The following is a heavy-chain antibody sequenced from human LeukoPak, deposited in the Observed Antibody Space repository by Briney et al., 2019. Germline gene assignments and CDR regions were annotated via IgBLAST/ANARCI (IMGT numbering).Heavy chain of an antibody. CDR3: AKDSSDCSGGSCYSFDY. J-gene: IGHJ4*02. V-gene: IGHV3-21*01. Sequence: GGSLRLSCAASGFTFSSYSMNWVRQAPGKGLEWVSSISSSSSYIYYADSVKGRFTISRDNAKNSLYLQMNSLRAEDTAVYYCAKDSSDCSGGSCYSFDYWGQGTLVTVSS. D-gene: IGHD2-15*01. CDR1: GFTFSSYS. CDR2: ISSSSSYI.